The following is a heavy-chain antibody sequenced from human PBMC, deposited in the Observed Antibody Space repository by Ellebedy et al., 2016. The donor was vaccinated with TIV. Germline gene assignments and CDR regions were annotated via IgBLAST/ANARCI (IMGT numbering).Heavy chain of an antibody. CDR1: GYTFTSYA. Sequence: AASVTVSCKASGYTFTSYAMHWSRQAPGQRLAWMGWINAGNGNTKYSQKFQGRVTITRDKSASPAYMALSSLRSEDTAVYYCARNYYGSGSYWWAFDYWGQGTLVTVSS. CDR2: INAGNGNT. V-gene: IGHV1-3*01. D-gene: IGHD3-10*01. CDR3: ARNYYGSGSYWWAFDY. J-gene: IGHJ4*02.